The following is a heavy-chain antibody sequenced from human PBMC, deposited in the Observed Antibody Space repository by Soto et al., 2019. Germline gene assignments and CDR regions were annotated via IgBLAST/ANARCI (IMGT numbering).Heavy chain of an antibody. V-gene: IGHV3-30*18. Sequence: QVQLVESGGGVVQPGRSLRLSCAASGFTFSSYGMHWVRQAPGKGLEWVAVISYDGSNKYYADSVKGRFTISRDNSKNTLHLQMNSLRAEDTAVYYCAKGDCGGDCDSFDAFDIWGQGTMVTVSS. D-gene: IGHD2-21*02. CDR2: ISYDGSNK. CDR3: AKGDCGGDCDSFDAFDI. J-gene: IGHJ3*02. CDR1: GFTFSSYG.